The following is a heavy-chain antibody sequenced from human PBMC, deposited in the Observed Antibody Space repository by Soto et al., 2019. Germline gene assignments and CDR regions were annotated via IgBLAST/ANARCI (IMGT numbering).Heavy chain of an antibody. Sequence: VQVVASGGGLVQPGRSLRLSCAVSGFRFEQYVMHWVRQPPGKGLECVSTVSPTGDTVAYPDSVEGRFTVSRDNAKISLYLQMNSLKDDDTAFYDSLKDVPHGSIDDWGQGTLVTVSS. CDR2: VSPTGDTV. J-gene: IGHJ4*02. V-gene: IGHV3-9*01. CDR3: LKDVPHGSIDD. CDR1: GFRFEQYV. D-gene: IGHD3-10*01.